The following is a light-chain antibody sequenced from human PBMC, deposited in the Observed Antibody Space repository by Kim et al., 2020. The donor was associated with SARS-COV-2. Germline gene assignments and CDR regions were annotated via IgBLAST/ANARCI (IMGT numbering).Light chain of an antibody. J-gene: IGLJ2*01. CDR3: QAWDSRIVV. Sequence: SYELTQPPSVSVPPGQTASITCSGDKLGDKYACWYQQKPGQSPVLVIYQDSKRPSGIPERFSGSNAGNTATLTISGTQAMDEADYYCQAWDSRIVVFGGGTQLTVL. CDR1: KLGDKY. CDR2: QDS. V-gene: IGLV3-1*01.